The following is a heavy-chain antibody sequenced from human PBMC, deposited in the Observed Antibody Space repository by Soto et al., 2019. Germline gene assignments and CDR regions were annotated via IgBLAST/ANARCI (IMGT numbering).Heavy chain of an antibody. CDR2: ISAYNGNT. V-gene: IGHV1-18*01. J-gene: IGHJ6*02. Sequence: QVQLVQSGAEVKKPGASVKVSCKASGYTFTSYGISWVRQAPGQGLEWMGWISAYNGNTNNAQKLQGRVTMTTDTSTSTAYRELRRLRSDDTAVYYCARDRGAYGMDVWGQGATVTFSS. CDR1: GYTFTSYG. CDR3: ARDRGAYGMDV.